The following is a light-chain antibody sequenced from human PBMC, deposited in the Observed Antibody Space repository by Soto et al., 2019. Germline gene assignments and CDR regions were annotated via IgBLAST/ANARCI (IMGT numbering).Light chain of an antibody. J-gene: IGKJ5*01. CDR2: GAS. CDR1: QSVSSSY. V-gene: IGKV3-20*01. CDR3: QQYGSSPPVT. Sequence: EIVLTQSPGTLSLSPGERATLSCRASQSVSSSYLAWYQQKPGQAPRLLIYGASGRATGIPDRFSGSGSGTDFTLTISRLEPEDFAVFYCQQYGSSPPVTFGQG.